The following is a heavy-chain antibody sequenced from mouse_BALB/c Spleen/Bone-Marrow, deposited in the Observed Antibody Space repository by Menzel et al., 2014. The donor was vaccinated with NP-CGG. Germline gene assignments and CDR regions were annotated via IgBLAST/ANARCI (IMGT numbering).Heavy chain of an antibody. CDR2: IYPGSGNT. Sequence: VQLQQSGPELVKPGASVKISCKASGYTFXDYYINWVKQKPGQGLEWIGWIYPGSGNTKYSEKFKGKATLTVNTSSSTAYMQLSSLTSEDTAAYFCARQVRLFYAMDYWGQGTSVTVSS. D-gene: IGHD2-14*01. CDR3: ARQVRLFYAMDY. V-gene: IGHV1-84*02. J-gene: IGHJ4*01. CDR1: GYTFXDYY.